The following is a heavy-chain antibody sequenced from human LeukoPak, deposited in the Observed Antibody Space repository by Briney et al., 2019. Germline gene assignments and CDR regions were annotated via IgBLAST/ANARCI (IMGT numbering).Heavy chain of an antibody. J-gene: IGHJ4*02. CDR3: ALGSPHIDQ. V-gene: IGHV4-30-2*01. CDR2: IYRSGST. D-gene: IGHD3-16*01. CDR1: GDTISSSSQY. Sequence: SETLSLTCTVSGDTISSSSQYWSWIRQPPGQGLEWIGYIYRSGSTYYNPSLESRVTISLDRSKNQFSLRLNSVTAADTAVYFCALGSPHIDQWGQGTLVTVSS.